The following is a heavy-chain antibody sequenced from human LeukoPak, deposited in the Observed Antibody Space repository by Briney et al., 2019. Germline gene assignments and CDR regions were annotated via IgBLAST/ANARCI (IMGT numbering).Heavy chain of an antibody. CDR2: INPDGGVT. Sequence: ASMKVSCKASGYSFTGYYIHWVRQAPGQGLEWMGWINPDGGVTKSDQKFQGRVTMTRDKSINTVYMELSGLTSDDTALYYCARGPNHYYYMDFWGTGTPVSVSS. V-gene: IGHV1-2*02. D-gene: IGHD2-8*01. CDR3: ARGPNHYYYMDF. J-gene: IGHJ6*03. CDR1: GYSFTGYY.